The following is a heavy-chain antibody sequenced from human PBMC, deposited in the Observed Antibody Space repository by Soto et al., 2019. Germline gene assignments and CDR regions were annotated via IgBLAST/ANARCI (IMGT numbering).Heavy chain of an antibody. V-gene: IGHV3-33*01. CDR3: ARDSEGGYSYGSLLY. CDR2: IWYDGSNK. Sequence: GGSLRLSCAASGFTFSSYGMHWVRQAPGKGLEWVAVIWYDGSNKYYADSVKGRFTISRDNSKNTLYLQMNSLRAEDTAVYYCARDSEGGYSYGSLLYWGQGTLVTVSS. CDR1: GFTFSSYG. D-gene: IGHD5-18*01. J-gene: IGHJ4*02.